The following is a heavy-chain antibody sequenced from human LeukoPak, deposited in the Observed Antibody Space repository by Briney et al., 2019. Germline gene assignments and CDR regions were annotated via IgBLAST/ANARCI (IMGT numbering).Heavy chain of an antibody. CDR2: ISYDGSNK. CDR3: AKGDAFDI. J-gene: IGHJ3*02. V-gene: IGHV3-30*18. CDR1: GFTFSSYG. Sequence: AGGSLRLSCAASGFTFSSYGMHWVRQAPGKGLEWVAVISYDGSNKYYADSVKGRFTISRDNSKNTLYLQMNSLRAEDTAVYYCAKGDAFDIWGQGTMVTVSS.